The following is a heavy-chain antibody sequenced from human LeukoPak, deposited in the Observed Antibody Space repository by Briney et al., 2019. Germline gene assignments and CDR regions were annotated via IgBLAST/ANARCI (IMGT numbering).Heavy chain of an antibody. CDR3: ARTSQYCSGWWAWDY. V-gene: IGHV3-30-3*01. CDR2: ISYDGSNK. Sequence: PGRSLRLSCAASGFTFSSYAMHWVRQAPGKGLEWVAVISYDGSNKYYADSVKGRFTISRDNSKNTLDVQMNSLRAEDTAVYYCARTSQYCSGWWAWDYWGQGTLVTVSS. CDR1: GFTFSSYA. J-gene: IGHJ4*02. D-gene: IGHD6-19*01.